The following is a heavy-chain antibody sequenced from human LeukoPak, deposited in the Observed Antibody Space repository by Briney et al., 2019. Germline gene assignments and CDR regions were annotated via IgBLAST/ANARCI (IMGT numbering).Heavy chain of an antibody. CDR2: IYTSGST. Sequence: PSETLSLTCTVSGGSISSGSYYWSWIRQPAGKGLEWIGRIYTSGSTNYNPSLKSRVTISVDTSKNQFSLKLSSVTAADTAVYYCASEHGDYPYNWFDPWGQGTLVTVSS. CDR3: ASEHGDYPYNWFDP. D-gene: IGHD4-17*01. J-gene: IGHJ5*02. V-gene: IGHV4-61*02. CDR1: GGSISSGSYY.